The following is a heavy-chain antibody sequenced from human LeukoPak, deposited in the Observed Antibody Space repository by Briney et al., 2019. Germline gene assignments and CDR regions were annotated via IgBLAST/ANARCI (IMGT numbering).Heavy chain of an antibody. CDR1: GGSFSGYY. V-gene: IGHV4-34*01. J-gene: IGHJ4*02. Sequence: PSETLSLTCAVYGGSFSGYYWSWIRQPPGKGLEWIGEINHSGSTNYNPSLTSRVTISVDTSKNQFSLKLSSVTAADTAVYYCAGFYAPEIKYDYWGQGTLVTVSS. D-gene: IGHD3-16*01. CDR3: AGFYAPEIKYDY. CDR2: INHSGST.